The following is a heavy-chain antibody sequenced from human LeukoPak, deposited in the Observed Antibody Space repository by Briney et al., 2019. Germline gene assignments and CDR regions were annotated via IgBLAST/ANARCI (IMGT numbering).Heavy chain of an antibody. CDR3: ARLYDSSGYYRSPGDY. V-gene: IGHV4-59*01. D-gene: IGHD3-22*01. Sequence: RPSETLSLTCTVSGGSISSYYWSWIRQPPGKGLEWIGYIYYSGSTNYNPSLKSRVTISVDTSKNQFSLKLSSVTAADTAVYYCARLYDSSGYYRSPGDYWGQGTLVTVSS. CDR1: GGSISSYY. CDR2: IYYSGST. J-gene: IGHJ4*02.